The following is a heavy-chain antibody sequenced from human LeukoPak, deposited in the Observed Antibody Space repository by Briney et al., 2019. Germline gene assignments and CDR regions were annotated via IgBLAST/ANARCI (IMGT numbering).Heavy chain of an antibody. J-gene: IGHJ4*02. CDR3: ARSSIAARGRFDY. Sequence: ASVKVSCKASGYTFTGYYMHWVRQAPGQGLEWMVWINPNSGGTNYAQKFQGRVTMTRDTSISTAYMELSRLRSDDTAVYHCARSSIAARGRFDYWGQGTLVTVSS. CDR1: GYTFTGYY. D-gene: IGHD6-6*01. CDR2: INPNSGGT. V-gene: IGHV1-2*02.